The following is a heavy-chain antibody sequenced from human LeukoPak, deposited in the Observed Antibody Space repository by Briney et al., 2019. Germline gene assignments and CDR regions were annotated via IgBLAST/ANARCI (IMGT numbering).Heavy chain of an antibody. J-gene: IGHJ5*02. D-gene: IGHD6-13*01. CDR3: ARDAGYSSSWNNWFDP. CDR1: GFTFSSYA. Sequence: GGSLRLSCAASGFTFSSYAMHWVRQAPGKGLEWVAVIAYDGSEKYYADSVRGRLTISRDKSKNTLYLQMNSLRGEDTAVYYCARDAGYSSSWNNWFDPWGQGTLVTVSS. CDR2: IAYDGSEK. V-gene: IGHV3-30*04.